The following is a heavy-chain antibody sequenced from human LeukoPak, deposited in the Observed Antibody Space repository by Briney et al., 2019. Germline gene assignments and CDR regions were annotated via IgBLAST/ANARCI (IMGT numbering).Heavy chain of an antibody. CDR3: ARDMKQPPGGYYYYYYMDV. J-gene: IGHJ6*03. V-gene: IGHV3-9*01. CDR2: ISWNSGSI. CDR1: GFTFDDYA. Sequence: GGSLRLSCAASGFTFDDYAMHWVRQAPGKGLEWVSGISWNSGSIGYADSVKGRFTISRDNAKNSLYLQMNSLRAEDTALYYCARDMKQPPGGYYYYYYMDVWGKGTTVTVSS. D-gene: IGHD6-13*01.